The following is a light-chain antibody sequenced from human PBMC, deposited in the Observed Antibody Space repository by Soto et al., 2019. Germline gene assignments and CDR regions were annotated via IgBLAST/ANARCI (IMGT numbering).Light chain of an antibody. CDR2: ANN. J-gene: IGLJ1*01. V-gene: IGLV1-40*01. Sequence: QSLLTQPPSVSGAPGQTVTISCTGSSSNVGTQSVHWYQHLPGAAPKVLIYANNGRPSGVPDRFSVSKSGTSASLAITGLQAEDEADYYCQSYDSNVNGLYVFGTGTKLTVL. CDR3: QSYDSNVNGLYV. CDR1: SSNVGTQS.